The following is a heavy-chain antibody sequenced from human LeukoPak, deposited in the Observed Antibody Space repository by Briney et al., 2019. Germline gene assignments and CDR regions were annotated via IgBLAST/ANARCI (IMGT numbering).Heavy chain of an antibody. CDR2: ISSSSSYI. CDR1: GFPLSSYT. J-gene: IGHJ3*02. CDR3: ARDGSGYDDAFDI. V-gene: IGHV3-21*01. Sequence: GSLRLSFEVSGFPLSSYTMNWVRQAPGKGLEWVSSISSSSSYIYYADSVKGRFTISRDNARNSLYLQMNSLRAEDTAVYYCARDGSGYDDAFDIWGQGTMVTVSS. D-gene: IGHD3-10*01.